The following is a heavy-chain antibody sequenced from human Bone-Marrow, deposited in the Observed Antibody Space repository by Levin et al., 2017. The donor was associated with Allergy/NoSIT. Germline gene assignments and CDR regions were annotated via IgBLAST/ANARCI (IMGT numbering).Heavy chain of an antibody. CDR1: GYTFTSYA. V-gene: IGHV1-3*01. D-gene: IGHD2-8*02. CDR3: ARGGQYCTGGVCYLFDIAAAGMYYFDY. Sequence: ASVKVSCKASGYTFTSYAMHWVRQAPGQRLEWMGWINAGNGNTKYSQKFQGRVTITRDTSASTAYMELSSLRSEDTAVYYCARGGQYCTGGVCYLFDIAAAGMYYFDYWGQGTLVTVSS. CDR2: INAGNGNT. J-gene: IGHJ4*02.